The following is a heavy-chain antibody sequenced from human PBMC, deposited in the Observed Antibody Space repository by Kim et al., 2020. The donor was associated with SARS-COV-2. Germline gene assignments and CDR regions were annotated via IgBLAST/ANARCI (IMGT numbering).Heavy chain of an antibody. Sequence: GGSLRLSCTASGFTFSNYGMHWVRQAPGKGLEWVAVIWHDGSDEYYTDSVKGRFTIFRDNSKNMLYLQINSLRADDTGLYYCANNFDYWGQGTLVTVSS. CDR1: GFTFSNYG. V-gene: IGHV3-33*06. J-gene: IGHJ4*02. CDR3: ANNFDY. CDR2: IWHDGSDE.